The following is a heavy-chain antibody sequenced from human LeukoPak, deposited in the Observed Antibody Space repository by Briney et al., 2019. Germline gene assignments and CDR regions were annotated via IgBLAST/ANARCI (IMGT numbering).Heavy chain of an antibody. CDR1: GGSISSGSYY. D-gene: IGHD3-22*01. V-gene: IGHV4-61*02. CDR2: IYTSGST. CDR3: ARATYYYDSSGYYYYSYYYYYMDV. Sequence: SETLSLTCTVSGGSISSGSYYWSWIRQPAGKGLEWIGRIYTSGSTNYNPSLKSRVTISVDTSKNQFSLKLSSVTAADTAVYYCARATYYYDSSGYYYYSYYYYYMDVWGKGTTVTVSS. J-gene: IGHJ6*03.